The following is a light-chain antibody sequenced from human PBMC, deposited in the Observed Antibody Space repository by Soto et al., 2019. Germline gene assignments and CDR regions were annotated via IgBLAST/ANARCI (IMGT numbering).Light chain of an antibody. CDR3: QQYCGSPPYT. J-gene: IGKJ2*01. Sequence: EIVLTQSPGTLSLSPGERATLSCRASQSVSSSYLAWYQLKPGQAPRLLIYGASSRATGTPDRFSVSGSGTDFTLTISRLEPEDFAVYYCQQYCGSPPYTFGQGTKLEIK. V-gene: IGKV3-20*01. CDR1: QSVSSSY. CDR2: GAS.